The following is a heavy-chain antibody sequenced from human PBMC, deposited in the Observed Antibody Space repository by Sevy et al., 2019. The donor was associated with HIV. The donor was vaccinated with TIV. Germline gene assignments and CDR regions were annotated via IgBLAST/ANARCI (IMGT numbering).Heavy chain of an antibody. CDR1: GYTFINYG. Sequence: ASVKVSCKTSGYTFINYGFSWVRQAPGQGLEWMGFISVYNGYINYAQKFQGRVTVTTDTSTATGYMELKSLRDDDTAIYYCARDECDTGVCRDFWGQGTLVTVSS. D-gene: IGHD2-8*01. J-gene: IGHJ4*02. CDR2: ISVYNGYI. V-gene: IGHV1-18*01. CDR3: ARDECDTGVCRDF.